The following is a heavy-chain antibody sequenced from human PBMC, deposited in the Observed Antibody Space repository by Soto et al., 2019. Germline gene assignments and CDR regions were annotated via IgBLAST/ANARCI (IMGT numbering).Heavy chain of an antibody. D-gene: IGHD3-3*01. V-gene: IGHV1-18*01. J-gene: IGHJ6*02. Sequence: QVQLVQSGAEVKKPGASVKVSCKASGYTFTSSGISWVRQAPGQGLEWMGWISTDNGNTKYAQHLQGRVSMTTDTSTSKAYMDRRSLRSDDTAVYYCARDQGITTFGVYSMYYYGMDVWGQGTTVTVSS. CDR3: ARDQGITTFGVYSMYYYGMDV. CDR2: ISTDNGNT. CDR1: GYTFTSSG.